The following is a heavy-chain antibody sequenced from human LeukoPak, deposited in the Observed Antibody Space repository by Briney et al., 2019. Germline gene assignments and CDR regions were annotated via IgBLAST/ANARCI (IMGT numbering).Heavy chain of an antibody. CDR2: ISGSAHKI. D-gene: IGHD5-18*01. CDR3: AGRPTGYSSGYVY. CDR1: GFTFSDYA. V-gene: IGHV3-23*01. J-gene: IGHJ4*02. Sequence: GGSLRLSCVVSGFTFSDYAMSWVRQAPEKGLDWVSVISGSAHKIRYADSVKGRFTISRDNSENTVYLQMNNLRAEDTALYYCAGRPTGYSSGYVYWGQGALVTVSS.